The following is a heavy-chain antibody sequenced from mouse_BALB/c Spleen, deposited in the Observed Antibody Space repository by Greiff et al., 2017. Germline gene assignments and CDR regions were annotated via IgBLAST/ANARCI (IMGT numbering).Heavy chain of an antibody. V-gene: IGHV1S81*02. J-gene: IGHJ1*01. CDR1: GYTFTSYW. Sequence: QVQLKQPGAELVKPGASVKLSCKASGYTFTSYWMHWVKQRPGQGLEWIGEINPSNGRTNYNEKFKSKATLTVDKSSSTAYMQLSSLTSEDSAVYCCAPLITAVVASYFDVWGAGTTVTVSS. CDR2: INPSNGRT. D-gene: IGHD1-1*01. CDR3: APLITAVVASYFDV.